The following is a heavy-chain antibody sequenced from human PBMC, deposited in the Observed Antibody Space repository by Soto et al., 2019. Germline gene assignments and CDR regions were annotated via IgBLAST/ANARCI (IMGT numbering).Heavy chain of an antibody. CDR3: AGSRGFGFDF. D-gene: IGHD2-15*01. CDR2: LSGDNGDI. CDR1: NCTFNSYG. J-gene: IGHJ4*02. V-gene: IGHV1-18*01. Sequence: QVQLVQSGDELKKPGASVKVSCKASNCTFNSYGISWVRKAPGQGLEWMGWLSGDNGDIKYAQKFQGRVTMTTDISTSTVYMELRSLSSDDTAVYFCAGSRGFGFDFWGQGTLVTVSS.